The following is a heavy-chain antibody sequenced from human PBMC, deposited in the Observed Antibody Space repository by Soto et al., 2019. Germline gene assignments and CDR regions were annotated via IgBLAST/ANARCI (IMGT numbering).Heavy chain of an antibody. V-gene: IGHV3-21*01. CDR1: GFTFSSYS. Sequence: GGSLTLSCAASGFTFSSYSMNWIRQAPGKGLEWVSSISSTTSYIYSADSVKGRFTISRDNAKNSRYLQMNSLRAEDTAVYYCARVYSNYNGMDVWGQGTTVTVSS. J-gene: IGHJ6*02. CDR3: ARVYSNYNGMDV. D-gene: IGHD4-4*01. CDR2: ISSTTSYI.